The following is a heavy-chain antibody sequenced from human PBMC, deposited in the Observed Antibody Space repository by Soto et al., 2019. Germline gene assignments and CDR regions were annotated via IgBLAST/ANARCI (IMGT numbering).Heavy chain of an antibody. Sequence: EVPLLESGGGLVQPGGSLRLSCAASGFTFSNNAMSWVRQAPGKGLEWVSAISGGGGGTHYAASVKGRFTFARDNSKTPLELQLNRQGAGATAVKFCAKGGGSFDYWGQGTLVTVSS. CDR1: GFTFSNNA. D-gene: IGHD3-16*01. V-gene: IGHV3-23*01. CDR2: ISGGGGGT. J-gene: IGHJ4*02. CDR3: AKGGGSFDY.